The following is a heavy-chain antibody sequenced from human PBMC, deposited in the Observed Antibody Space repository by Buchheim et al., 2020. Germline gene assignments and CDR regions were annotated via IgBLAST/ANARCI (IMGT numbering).Heavy chain of an antibody. Sequence: QVQLVESGGGLVKPGGSLRLSCAASGFTFSDYYMSWIRQAPGKGLEWVAVISYDGSNKYYADSVKGRFTISRDNSKNTLYLQMNSLRAEDTAVYYCAKDVIGSSTSHYWGQGTL. D-gene: IGHD2-2*01. CDR1: GFTFSDYY. J-gene: IGHJ4*02. CDR2: ISYDGSNK. CDR3: AKDVIGSSTSHY. V-gene: IGHV3-30*18.